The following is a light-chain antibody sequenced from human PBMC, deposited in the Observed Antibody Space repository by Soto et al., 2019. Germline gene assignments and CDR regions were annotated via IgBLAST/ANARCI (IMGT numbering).Light chain of an antibody. J-gene: IGKJ2*01. CDR2: ATS. V-gene: IGKV3-20*01. Sequence: EFVLPQSPGTLSLSPGERATLSCRASQSVSSRDLAWYQQKPGQAPRLLIYATSSRATGIPDRFSGSGSGTDFTLTISRLEPEDFAVYYCQQYDNSPGYTFGQGTKLEIK. CDR3: QQYDNSPGYT. CDR1: QSVSSRD.